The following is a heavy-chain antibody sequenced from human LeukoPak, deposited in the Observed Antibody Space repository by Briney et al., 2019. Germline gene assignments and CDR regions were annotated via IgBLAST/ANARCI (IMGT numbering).Heavy chain of an antibody. CDR1: GASISGWY. V-gene: IGHV4-59*08. CDR2: VYGSGYT. D-gene: IGHD3-22*01. Sequence: SETLSLTCTVSGASISGWYWSWIRQPPGKGLEWIGYVYGSGYTNYNPSLKSRVSMSLDTSKKQFSLKLTSVTAADTAVFYCAKSGGPDYYDSSAFDIWGQGTMVTVSS. CDR3: AKSGGPDYYDSSAFDI. J-gene: IGHJ3*02.